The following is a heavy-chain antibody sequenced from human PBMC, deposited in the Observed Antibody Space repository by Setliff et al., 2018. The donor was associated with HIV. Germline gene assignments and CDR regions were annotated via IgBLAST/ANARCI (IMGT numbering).Heavy chain of an antibody. Sequence: SETLSLTCTVSGDSVSSRSYYWSWIRQPPGKGLEWIGYIYYSGSTNYNLSLKSRVTISVDTSKNHFSLKLRSVTAADTVVYYCAQLGMADDFDYWGQGTLVTVSS. V-gene: IGHV4-61*03. CDR1: GDSVSSRSYY. D-gene: IGHD1-1*01. CDR2: IYYSGST. J-gene: IGHJ4*02. CDR3: AQLGMADDFDY.